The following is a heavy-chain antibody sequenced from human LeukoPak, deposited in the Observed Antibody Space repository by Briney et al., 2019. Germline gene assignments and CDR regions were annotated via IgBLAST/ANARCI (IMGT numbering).Heavy chain of an antibody. Sequence: GRSLRLSCAASGFTFDDYAMHWVRQAPGKGLEWVSGISWNSGSIGYADSVKGRFTISRDNAKSSLYLQMNSLRAEDTALYYCAKGFSYYDSSFGYWGQGTLVTVSS. CDR1: GFTFDDYA. J-gene: IGHJ4*02. CDR3: AKGFSYYDSSFGY. CDR2: ISWNSGSI. V-gene: IGHV3-9*01. D-gene: IGHD3-22*01.